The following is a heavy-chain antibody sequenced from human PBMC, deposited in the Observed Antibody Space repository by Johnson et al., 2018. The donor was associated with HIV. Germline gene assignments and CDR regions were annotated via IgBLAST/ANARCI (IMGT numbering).Heavy chain of an antibody. CDR3: AKLSVAADTDAFDI. V-gene: IGHV3-13*01. CDR1: GFTFSSYD. D-gene: IGHD6-19*01. CDR2: IGTAGDT. Sequence: EVQLVESGGGVVQPGRSLRLSCAASGFTFSSYDMHWVRQATGKGLEWVSAIGTAGDTYYPGSVKGRFTISRENAKNSLYLQMNSLRAGDTAVYYCAKLSVAADTDAFDIWGQGTMVTVSS. J-gene: IGHJ3*02.